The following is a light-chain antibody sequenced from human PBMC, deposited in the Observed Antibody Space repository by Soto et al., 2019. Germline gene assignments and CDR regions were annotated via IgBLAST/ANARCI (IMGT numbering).Light chain of an antibody. CDR2: SNN. J-gene: IGLJ3*02. CDR3: AAWDESLNGPV. V-gene: IGLV1-44*01. CDR1: SSNIGSKT. Sequence: QSVLTQPPSASGTPGQRVTISCSGSSSNIGSKTVNWYQQLPGTAPKLLIYSNNQRPSGVPDRFSGSKSGTSASLDISGIQSEDEADYNCAAWDESLNGPVFGGGTKVTVL.